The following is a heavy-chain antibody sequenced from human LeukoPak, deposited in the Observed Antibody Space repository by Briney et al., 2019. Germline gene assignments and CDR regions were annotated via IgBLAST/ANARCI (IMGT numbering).Heavy chain of an antibody. J-gene: IGHJ4*02. CDR3: AKDDRVAGTGYFDY. V-gene: IGHV3-66*01. CDR1: GFTVSSNY. Sequence: GGSLRLSCAASGFTVSSNYMSWVRQAPGKGLEWVSVIYSGGSTYYADSVKGRFTISRDNSKNTLYLHMNSLRVEDTAVYYCAKDDRVAGTGYFDYWGQGTLVTVSS. CDR2: IYSGGST. D-gene: IGHD6-19*01.